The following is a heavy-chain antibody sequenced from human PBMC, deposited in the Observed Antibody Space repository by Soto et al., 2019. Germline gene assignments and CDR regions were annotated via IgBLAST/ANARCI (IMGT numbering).Heavy chain of an antibody. CDR2: ISYDGSNQ. J-gene: IGHJ4*02. Sequence: GGSLRLSCAASGFSFNTYGMYWVRQALGKGLEWVAAISYDGSNQYHADSVKGRFTISRDNSKSTLYLQMNSLRVEDTAVYYCAKVFSPEGGNYFDYWGQGTLVTVSS. CDR1: GFSFNTYG. V-gene: IGHV3-30*18. CDR3: AKVFSPEGGNYFDY.